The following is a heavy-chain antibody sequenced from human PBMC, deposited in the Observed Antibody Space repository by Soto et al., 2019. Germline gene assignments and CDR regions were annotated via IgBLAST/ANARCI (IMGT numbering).Heavy chain of an antibody. Sequence: PSETLSLTCAVSGGSISSSNLWSWVRQPPGKGLEWIGEIYHSGSTNYNPPLKSRVTISVDKSKNQFSLKLSSVTAADTAVYYCAGARSVYSSGSSPHWGQGTLVTVSS. J-gene: IGHJ4*02. CDR1: GGSISSSNL. V-gene: IGHV4-4*02. D-gene: IGHD6-19*01. CDR3: AGARSVYSSGSSPH. CDR2: IYHSGST.